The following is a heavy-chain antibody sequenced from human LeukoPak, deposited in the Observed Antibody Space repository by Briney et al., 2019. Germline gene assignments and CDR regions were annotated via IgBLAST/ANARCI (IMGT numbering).Heavy chain of an antibody. Sequence: GASVKVSCKVSGYTLTELSMHWVRQAPGKGLEWMGGFDPEDGETIYVQKFQGRVTMTEDTSTDTAYMELSSLRSEDTAVYYCATQRVVTFYGSGGYGMDVWGQGTTVTVSS. CDR1: GYTLTELS. CDR2: FDPEDGET. D-gene: IGHD3-10*01. CDR3: ATQRVVTFYGSGGYGMDV. V-gene: IGHV1-24*01. J-gene: IGHJ6*02.